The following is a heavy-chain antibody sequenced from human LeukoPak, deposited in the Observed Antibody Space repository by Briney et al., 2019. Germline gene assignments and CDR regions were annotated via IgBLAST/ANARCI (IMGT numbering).Heavy chain of an antibody. CDR2: IYYGGRT. J-gene: IGHJ3*02. CDR1: GGSISSYY. CDR3: AKFFWSGYYRGAFDI. D-gene: IGHD3-3*01. V-gene: IGHV4-59*01. Sequence: PSETLSLTCTVSGGSISSYYSCWIRQPPGKGLWRMGYIYYGGRTTYNPSLKSRVTISVETSKNQFSLKLSSVTAADTAVYYCAKFFWSGYYRGAFDIWGQGTMVTVSS.